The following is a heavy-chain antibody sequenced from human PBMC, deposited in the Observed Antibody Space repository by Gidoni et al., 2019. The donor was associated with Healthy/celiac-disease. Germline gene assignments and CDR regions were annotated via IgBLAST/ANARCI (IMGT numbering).Heavy chain of an antibody. CDR1: GFTFSSYG. CDR3: ARDNAIAAGTPDDY. CDR2: IWYDGSNK. V-gene: IGHV3-33*01. J-gene: IGHJ4*02. Sequence: QVQLVESGGCVVQPGRSLRLSCAASGFTFSSYGMHWVRQAPGKGLEWVAVIWYDGSNKYYADSVKGRFTISRDNSKNTLYLQMNSLRAEDTAVYYCARDNAIAAGTPDDYWGQGTLVTVSS. D-gene: IGHD6-13*01.